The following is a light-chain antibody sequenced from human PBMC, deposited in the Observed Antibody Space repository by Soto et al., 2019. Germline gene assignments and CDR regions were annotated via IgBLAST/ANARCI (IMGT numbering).Light chain of an antibody. V-gene: IGLV2-23*02. CDR2: EDS. Sequence: QSALTQPASVSGSPGQSITISCTGSSSDVGKYNLVSWYQWHPGKAPKLMIYEDSQRPSGVSNRFSGSKSGNTASLTISGLQAEDEADYDCCSYAGRDIFAVFGGGTKLTVL. CDR3: CSYAGRDIFAV. J-gene: IGLJ2*01. CDR1: SSDVGKYNL.